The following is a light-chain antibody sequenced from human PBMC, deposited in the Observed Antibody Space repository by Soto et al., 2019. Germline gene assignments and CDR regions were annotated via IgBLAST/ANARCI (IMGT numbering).Light chain of an antibody. J-gene: IGKJ5*01. CDR1: RSVRSY. Sequence: EIVLTQSPATLSLSPGERATLSCRASRSVRSYLAWYQQKPGQAPRLLIYDASNRAAGIPARFSGNGSETDFTLTISNLEPEDFAVYYCQQRYAWPPITFGQGTRLEIK. CDR3: QQRYAWPPIT. V-gene: IGKV3-11*01. CDR2: DAS.